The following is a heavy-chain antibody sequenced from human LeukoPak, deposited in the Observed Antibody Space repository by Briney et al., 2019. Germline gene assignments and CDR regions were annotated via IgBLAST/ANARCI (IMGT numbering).Heavy chain of an antibody. D-gene: IGHD2-15*01. V-gene: IGHV4-4*07. J-gene: IGHJ5*02. CDR2: VSTSGNI. Sequence: PSETLSLTCTVSGGSISRHFCSWIRQPAGKGLEWIGRVSTSGNINYNPSLRGRITMSVDTSKNQFSLKLTSVTAADTAVYYCAKGDIVVGGGRNWFDPWGQGILVTVSS. CDR3: AKGDIVVGGGRNWFDP. CDR1: GGSISRHF.